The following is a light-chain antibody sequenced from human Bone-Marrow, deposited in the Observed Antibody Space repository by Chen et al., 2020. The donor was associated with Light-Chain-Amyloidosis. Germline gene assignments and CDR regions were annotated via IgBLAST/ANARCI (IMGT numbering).Light chain of an antibody. V-gene: IGLV3-25*03. CDR3: QSADSSGTYEVI. Sequence: SYELPQPPSVSVSPGQPARITCSGDDLPTKYAYWYQQKPGQAPVLVIHRDTERPSGISERFSGSSSGTTATLTISGVQAEDEADYQCQSADSSGTYEVIFGGGTKLTVL. CDR1: DLPTKY. CDR2: RDT. J-gene: IGLJ2*01.